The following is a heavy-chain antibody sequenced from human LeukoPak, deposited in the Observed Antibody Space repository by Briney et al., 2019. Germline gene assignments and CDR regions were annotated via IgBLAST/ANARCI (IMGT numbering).Heavy chain of an antibody. D-gene: IGHD1-26*01. CDR3: ARDYSGSYWVDY. CDR2: INPNSGGT. V-gene: IGHV1-2*02. CDR1: GYTFTGYY. J-gene: IGHJ4*02. Sequence: ASLKVSCKASGYTFTGYYMHWVRQAPGQGLEWMGWINPNSGGTNYAQKFQGRVTMTRDTSISTAYMELSRLRSDDTAVYYCARDYSGSYWVDYWGQGTLVTVSS.